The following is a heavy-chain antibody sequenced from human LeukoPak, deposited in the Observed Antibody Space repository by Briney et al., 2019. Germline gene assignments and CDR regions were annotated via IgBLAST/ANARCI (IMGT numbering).Heavy chain of an antibody. D-gene: IGHD3-22*01. CDR1: GFTFSSYW. CDR3: ASEADYYYDSSGFDY. J-gene: IGHJ4*02. V-gene: IGHV3-7*01. CDR2: IKQDGSEK. Sequence: PGGSLRLSCAASGFTFSSYWMSWVRQAPGKGLEWVANIKQDGSEKYYVDSVKGRFTISRDNAKNSLYLQMNSLRAEDTAVYYCASEADYYYDSSGFDYWGQGTLVTVSS.